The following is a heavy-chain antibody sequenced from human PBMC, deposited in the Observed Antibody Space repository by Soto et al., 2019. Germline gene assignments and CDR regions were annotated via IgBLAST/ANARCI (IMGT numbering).Heavy chain of an antibody. V-gene: IGHV3-30*18. CDR1: GIAFSSYG. CDR3: AKDAYYGSSGYYYYFDY. CDR2: ISSDGGDK. D-gene: IGHD3-22*01. J-gene: IGHJ4*02. Sequence: PGGSLRLSCAASGIAFSSYGMHWVRQAPGKGLEWVAVISSDGGDKDYVDSVKGRFTISRDNIKNTLYLQMNSLRAEDTAVYYCAKDAYYGSSGYYYYFDYWGQGTLVTVSS.